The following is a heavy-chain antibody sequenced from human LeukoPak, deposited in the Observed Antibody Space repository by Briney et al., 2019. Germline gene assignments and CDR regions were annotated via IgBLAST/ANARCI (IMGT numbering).Heavy chain of an antibody. Sequence: GGSLRLSCAASGFTFSSYSMNWVRQAPGKGLEWVSSISSSSSYIYYADSVKGRFTISRDNAKSSLYLQMNSLRAEDTAVYYCARDLAAAGLDYWGQGTLVTVSS. CDR3: ARDLAAAGLDY. CDR2: ISSSSSYI. D-gene: IGHD6-13*01. J-gene: IGHJ4*02. CDR1: GFTFSSYS. V-gene: IGHV3-21*01.